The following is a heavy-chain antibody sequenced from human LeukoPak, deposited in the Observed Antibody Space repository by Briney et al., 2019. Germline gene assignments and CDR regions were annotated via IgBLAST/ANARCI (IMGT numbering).Heavy chain of an antibody. Sequence: SQTLSLTCTVSGGSISSGSYYWSWIRQPAGKGLEWIGRIYTSGSTNYNPSLKSRVTISVDTSKNQFSLKLISVTAADTAVYYCARLVPERFFQLSPEGYYDYWGQGTLVTVSS. D-gene: IGHD3-3*01. CDR3: ARLVPERFFQLSPEGYYDY. CDR1: GGSISSGSYY. V-gene: IGHV4-61*02. CDR2: IYTSGST. J-gene: IGHJ4*02.